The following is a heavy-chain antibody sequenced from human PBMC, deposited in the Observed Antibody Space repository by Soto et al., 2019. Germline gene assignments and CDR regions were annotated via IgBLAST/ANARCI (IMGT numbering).Heavy chain of an antibody. CDR1: GFTFTSSA. Sequence: SVKVSCEASGFTFTSSAVQWVRQARGQRLEWIGWIVVGSGNTNYAQKFQERVTITRDMSTSTAYMELSSLRSEDTAVYYCAKDLKDWNDALGAFDIWGQGTMVTVSS. CDR3: AKDLKDWNDALGAFDI. V-gene: IGHV1-58*01. J-gene: IGHJ3*02. CDR2: IVVGSGNT. D-gene: IGHD1-1*01.